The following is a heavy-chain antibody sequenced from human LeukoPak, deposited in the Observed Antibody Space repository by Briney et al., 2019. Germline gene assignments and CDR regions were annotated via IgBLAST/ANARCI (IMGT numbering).Heavy chain of an antibody. CDR1: GYTFTSYG. J-gene: IGHJ3*02. D-gene: IGHD7-27*01. V-gene: IGHV1-8*02. Sequence: GASVKVSCKASGYTFTSYGISWVRQATGQGLEWMGWMNPNSGNTGYAQKFQGRVTMTRNTSISTAYMELSSLRSEDTAVYYCARVTHWETVSEGPLIDIWGQGTMVTVSS. CDR3: ARVTHWETVSEGPLIDI. CDR2: MNPNSGNT.